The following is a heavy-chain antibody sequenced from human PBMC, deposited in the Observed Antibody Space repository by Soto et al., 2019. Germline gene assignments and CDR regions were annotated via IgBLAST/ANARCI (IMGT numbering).Heavy chain of an antibody. Sequence: SETLSLTCTVSGGSISSYYWSWIRQPPGKGLEWIGYIYYSGSTNYNPSLKSRVTISVDTSKNQFSLKLSSVTAADTAVYYCASGPPTDLAYSRSWEFHYWGQGNLVTVSS. CDR2: IYYSGST. D-gene: IGHD6-13*01. CDR1: GGSISSYY. V-gene: IGHV4-59*01. CDR3: ASGPPTDLAYSRSWEFHY. J-gene: IGHJ4*02.